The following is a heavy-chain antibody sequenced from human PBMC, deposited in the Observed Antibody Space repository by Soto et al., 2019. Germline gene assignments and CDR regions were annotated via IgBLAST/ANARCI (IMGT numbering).Heavy chain of an antibody. J-gene: IGHJ4*02. Sequence: ASVKVSCKASGYTFTSYYMHWVRQAPGQGLEWMGIINPSGGSTSYAQKFQGGVTMTRDTSTSTVYMELSSLGSEDTAVYYCARDRGDPPTYDYSGQGTLVAVSS. CDR1: GYTFTSYY. CDR2: INPSGGST. CDR3: ARDRGDPPTYDY. V-gene: IGHV1-46*01. D-gene: IGHD3-10*01.